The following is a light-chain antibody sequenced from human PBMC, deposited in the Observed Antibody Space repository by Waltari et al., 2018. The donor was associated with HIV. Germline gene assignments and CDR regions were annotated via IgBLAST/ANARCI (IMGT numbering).Light chain of an antibody. V-gene: IGLV1-40*01. CDR2: GNS. J-gene: IGLJ1*01. Sequence: QSVLTPPPSVSGAPGPRITIPCTGSSPNIRAGFDVPWYQQLPGTAPKVLIYGNSNRPSGVPDRFSGSKSGTSASLAITGLQADDEADYYCQSYDSSLRGHVFGTGTKVTVL. CDR3: QSYDSSLRGHV. CDR1: SPNIRAGFD.